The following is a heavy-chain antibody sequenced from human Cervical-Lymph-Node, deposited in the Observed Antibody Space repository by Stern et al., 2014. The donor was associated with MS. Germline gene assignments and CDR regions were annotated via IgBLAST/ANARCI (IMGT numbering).Heavy chain of an antibody. CDR1: GGTFSNYA. J-gene: IGHJ4*02. Sequence: VQLVQSGSEVKKPGASVNLSCQASGGTFSNYAMNWVRQAPGQGLVWMGGIGLMFAAPNQTQHFQGRVTFTADTSTNTAFLELSSLRSGDTAVYYCVLQTLGATYWGRGTLVTVSS. D-gene: IGHD3-3*01. V-gene: IGHV1-69*06. CDR3: VLQTLGATY. CDR2: IGLMFAAP.